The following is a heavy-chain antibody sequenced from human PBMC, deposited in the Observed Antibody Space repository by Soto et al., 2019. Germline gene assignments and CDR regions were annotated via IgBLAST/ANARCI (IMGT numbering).Heavy chain of an antibody. CDR1: RFTFSTYA. J-gene: IGHJ4*02. D-gene: IGHD6-13*01. CDR3: AKAPTAAGTYWVDY. CDR2: ITSSGIST. V-gene: IGHV3-23*01. Sequence: GGSLRLSCAASRFTFSTYAMNWVRQAPGKGLEWVSTITSSGISTYYADSVKGRFTISRDNSKNTLYLQMNSLRAEDSAVYYCAKAPTAAGTYWVDYWGQGTLVTVSS.